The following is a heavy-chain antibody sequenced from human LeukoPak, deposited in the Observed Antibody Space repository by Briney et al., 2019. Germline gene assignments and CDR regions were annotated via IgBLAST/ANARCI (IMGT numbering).Heavy chain of an antibody. J-gene: IGHJ1*01. CDR1: GFTFNDFG. V-gene: IGHV3-30*03. Sequence: GRSLRLSCAASGFTFNDFGMHWVRQAPGKGLQWVAVISSDGSNKFYADSVAGRFTSSRDNSKNTVFLQMSSLRPEDTAVYFCGTEGGARGVDTVRYEYWGQGTLVTVSS. D-gene: IGHD2-8*02. CDR3: GTEGGARGVDTVRYEY. CDR2: ISSDGSNK.